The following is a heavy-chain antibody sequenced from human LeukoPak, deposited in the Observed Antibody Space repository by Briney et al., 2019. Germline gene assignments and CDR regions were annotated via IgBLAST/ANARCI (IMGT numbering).Heavy chain of an antibody. CDR3: ARDSGYYYMDV. Sequence: ETLSLTCAVYGGSFSGYYWSWVRQAPGKGLEWVSSISSSSYIYYADSVKGRFTISRDNAKNSLYLQMNSLRAEDTAVYYCARDSGYYYMDVWGKGTTVTISS. CDR1: GGSFSGYY. V-gene: IGHV3-69-1*01. D-gene: IGHD3-10*01. J-gene: IGHJ6*03. CDR2: ISSSSYI.